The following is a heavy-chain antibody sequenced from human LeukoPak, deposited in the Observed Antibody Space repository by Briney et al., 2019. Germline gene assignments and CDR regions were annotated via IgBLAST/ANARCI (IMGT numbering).Heavy chain of an antibody. Sequence: PSETLSLTCAVYGGSSSGYYWSWIRQPPGKGLEWIGEINHSGSTNYNPSLKSRVTISVDTSKNQFSLKLSSVTAADTAVYYCARGGWYLFDYWGQGTLVTVSS. CDR3: ARGGWYLFDY. V-gene: IGHV4-34*01. J-gene: IGHJ4*02. CDR1: GGSSSGYY. CDR2: INHSGST. D-gene: IGHD6-19*01.